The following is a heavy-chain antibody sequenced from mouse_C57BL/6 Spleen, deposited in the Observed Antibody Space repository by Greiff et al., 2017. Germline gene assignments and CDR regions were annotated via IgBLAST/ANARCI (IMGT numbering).Heavy chain of an antibody. Sequence: EVQLQESGPGLVKPSQSLSLTCSVTGYSITSGYYWNWIRQFPGNKLEWMGYISYDGSNNYNPSLKNRISITRDTSKNQFFLKLNSVTTEDTATYYCARRYGSHWYFDVWGTGTTVTVSS. CDR2: ISYDGSN. CDR3: ARRYGSHWYFDV. D-gene: IGHD1-1*01. CDR1: GYSITSGYY. V-gene: IGHV3-6*01. J-gene: IGHJ1*03.